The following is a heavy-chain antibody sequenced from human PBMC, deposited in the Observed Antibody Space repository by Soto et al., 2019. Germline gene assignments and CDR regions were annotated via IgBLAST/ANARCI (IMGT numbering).Heavy chain of an antibody. D-gene: IGHD1-26*01. V-gene: IGHV1-18*01. CDR2: INGHTGST. J-gene: IGHJ4*02. CDR3: GRDGAQWDKRYLDY. Sequence: QVQLVQSGAEAKRPGASVKVSCKTPGNFCTKYGISWVRQAPGQGLEWMGWINGHTGSTNYAPKFRGRVTMTTDTSTSIVYMELSSLTSDDTAVYYCGRDGAQWDKRYLDYWGQGTLVSV. CDR1: GNFCTKYG.